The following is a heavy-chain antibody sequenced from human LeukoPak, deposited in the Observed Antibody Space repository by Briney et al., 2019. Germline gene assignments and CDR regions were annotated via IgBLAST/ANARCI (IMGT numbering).Heavy chain of an antibody. D-gene: IGHD4-17*01. CDR3: TTDRGTVTTGIFHYYYGMDV. CDR2: IKSKTDGGTT. V-gene: IGHV3-15*01. CDR1: GFTFSNAW. Sequence: PGGSLRLSCAASGFTFSNAWMSWVRQAPGKGLEWVGRIKSKTDGGTTDYAAPVKGRFAISRDDSKNTLYLQMNSLKTEDTAVYYCTTDRGTVTTGIFHYYYGMDVWGQGTTVTVSS. J-gene: IGHJ6*02.